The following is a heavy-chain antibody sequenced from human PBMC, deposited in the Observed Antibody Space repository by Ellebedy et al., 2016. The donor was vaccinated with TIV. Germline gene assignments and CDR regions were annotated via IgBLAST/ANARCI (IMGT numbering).Heavy chain of an antibody. CDR3: ARVKEYGWYLPFDY. Sequence: PGGSLRLSCGASGFTFSGYWMTWVRQAPGKGLEWVANIKQDGSETYYVDSVKGRFPISRDNAKNFLYLQMNSLRTDDTAVYYCARVKEYGWYLPFDYWGQGTLVTVSS. CDR1: GFTFSGYW. D-gene: IGHD2-8*02. CDR2: IKQDGSET. V-gene: IGHV3-7*03. J-gene: IGHJ4*02.